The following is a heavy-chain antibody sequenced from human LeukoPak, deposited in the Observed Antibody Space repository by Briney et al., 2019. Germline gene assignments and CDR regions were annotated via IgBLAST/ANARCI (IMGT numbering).Heavy chain of an antibody. V-gene: IGHV3-30*03. CDR2: ILYDGTDQ. D-gene: IGHD3-10*01. CDR1: GFIFSTKG. J-gene: IGHJ4*02. Sequence: GRSLRLSCAASGFIFSTKGMNWVRQAPDKGLEWVAVILYDGTDQYYGDSVKGRFTISRDNSKNTLYLQMNSLRVEDTAVYYCARDGGTYYYGSGSYSEAGTFDYWGQGTLVTVSS. CDR3: ARDGGTYYYGSGSYSEAGTFDY.